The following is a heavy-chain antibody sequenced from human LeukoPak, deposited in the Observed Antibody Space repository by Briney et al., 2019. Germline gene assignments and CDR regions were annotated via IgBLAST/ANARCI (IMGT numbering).Heavy chain of an antibody. D-gene: IGHD6-19*01. V-gene: IGHV4-39*02. Sequence: SETLSLTCTVSGGSISSSSYYWGWIRQPPGKGLEWIGSIYYSGSTYYNPSLKSRVTISVDTSKNQFSLKLSSVTAADTAVYYCARDRAVAVAVLGHNWFDPWGQGTLVTVSS. CDR2: IYYSGST. J-gene: IGHJ5*02. CDR1: GGSISSSSYY. CDR3: ARDRAVAVAVLGHNWFDP.